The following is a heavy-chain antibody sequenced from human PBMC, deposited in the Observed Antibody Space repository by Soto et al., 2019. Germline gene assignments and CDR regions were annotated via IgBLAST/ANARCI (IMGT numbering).Heavy chain of an antibody. Sequence: QVQLVQSGAEVKKPGASVKVSCKTSGYTFTNYGISWVRQAPVQGPEWMGWISGYNGNTNYAQKFQGRVTMTTNTSTSTAYMELRSLRSDDTAGYYCARGGSSLSAEYYQYWGQGTLVIVSS. CDR1: GYTFTNYG. J-gene: IGHJ1*01. V-gene: IGHV1-18*01. CDR2: ISGYNGNT. D-gene: IGHD6-6*01. CDR3: ARGGSSLSAEYYQY.